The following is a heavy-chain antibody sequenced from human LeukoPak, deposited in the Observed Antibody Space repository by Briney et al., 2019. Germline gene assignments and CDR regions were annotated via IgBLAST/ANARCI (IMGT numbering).Heavy chain of an antibody. Sequence: PGGSLRLSCAASGFTFSSHSMNWVRQAPGKGLEWVSSISSSSSYIYYADSVKGRFTISRDNAKNSLYLQMNSLRAEDTAVYYCARDRWTGTDGAFDIWGQGTMVTVSS. D-gene: IGHD1-1*01. CDR2: ISSSSSYI. V-gene: IGHV3-21*01. CDR1: GFTFSSHS. CDR3: ARDRWTGTDGAFDI. J-gene: IGHJ3*02.